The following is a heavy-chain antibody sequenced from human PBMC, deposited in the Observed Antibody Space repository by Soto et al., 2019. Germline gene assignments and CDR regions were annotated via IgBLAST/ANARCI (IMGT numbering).Heavy chain of an antibody. Sequence: XGTLSLTCAVYGGSFSGYYWSWIRQPPGKGLEWIGEINHSGSTNYNPSLKSRVTISVDTSKNQFSLKLSSVTAADTAVYYCARVRYSYGYYYYYGMDVWGQGTTVTVSS. CDR3: ARVRYSYGYYYYYGMDV. D-gene: IGHD5-18*01. CDR1: GGSFSGYY. CDR2: INHSGST. J-gene: IGHJ6*02. V-gene: IGHV4-34*01.